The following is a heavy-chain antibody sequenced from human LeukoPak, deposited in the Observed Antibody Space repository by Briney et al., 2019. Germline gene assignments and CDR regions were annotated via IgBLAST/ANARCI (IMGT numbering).Heavy chain of an antibody. CDR1: GDSINSYY. J-gene: IGHJ3*02. CDR2: IHSSGSP. Sequence: PSETLSLTCNVSGDSINSYYWSWIRQPAGKGLEWIGRIHSSGSPNYNPSLESRVIMSVDTSKNKVSLNLNSVTAADTAVYYCARGLATTWLDAFDIWGRGTTVTVSS. CDR3: ARGLATTWLDAFDI. D-gene: IGHD1-26*01. V-gene: IGHV4-4*07.